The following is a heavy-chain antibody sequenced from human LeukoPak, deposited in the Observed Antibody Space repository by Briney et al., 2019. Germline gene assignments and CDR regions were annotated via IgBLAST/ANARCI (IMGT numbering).Heavy chain of an antibody. CDR3: AREQYYYDSSGYYKGEFFDY. CDR2: ISYDGNEK. Sequence: PGGSLRLSCVASGFTFSSDAMHWVRQTPGKGLEWVAVISYDGNEKYQADSVKGRFTISRDNSRNTLYLQMNSLRLEDTAVYYCAREQYYYDSSGYYKGEFFDYWGQGPWSPSPQ. V-gene: IGHV3-30-3*01. J-gene: IGHJ4*02. D-gene: IGHD3-22*01. CDR1: GFTFSSDA.